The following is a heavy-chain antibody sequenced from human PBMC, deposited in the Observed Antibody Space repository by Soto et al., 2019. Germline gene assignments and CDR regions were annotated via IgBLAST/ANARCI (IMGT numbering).Heavy chain of an antibody. CDR1: GGSFSGYY. D-gene: IGHD5-12*01. J-gene: IGHJ4*02. CDR2: IHHSGST. V-gene: IGHV4-34*01. CDR3: ARWGDGYNPPYFDY. Sequence: SETLSLTCAVYGGSFSGYYWSWIRQPPGKGLEWIGEIHHSGSTNYNPSLKSRVTISVDMSKNQFSLKLSSVTAADTALYYCARWGDGYNPPYFDYWGQGTLVTVSS.